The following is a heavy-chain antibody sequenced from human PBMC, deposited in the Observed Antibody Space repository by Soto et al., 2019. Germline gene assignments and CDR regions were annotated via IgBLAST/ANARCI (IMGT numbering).Heavy chain of an antibody. V-gene: IGHV3-66*01. CDR2: IYSGGST. Sequence: EVQLVESGGGLVQPGGSLRLSCAASGFTVSSNYMSWVRQAPGKGLEWGSVIYSGGSTYYADSVKGRFTISRDNSKNTLYLQMNSLRAEDTAVYYCARALLPHDAFDIWGQGTMVTVSS. CDR1: GFTVSSNY. J-gene: IGHJ3*02. CDR3: ARALLPHDAFDI.